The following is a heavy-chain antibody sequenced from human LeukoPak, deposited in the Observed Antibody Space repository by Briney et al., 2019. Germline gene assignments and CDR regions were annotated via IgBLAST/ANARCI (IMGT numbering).Heavy chain of an antibody. J-gene: IGHJ3*02. CDR1: GFTFSSYA. CDR2: ISYDGSNK. CDR3: AKGFTGRDAFDI. V-gene: IGHV3-30*04. D-gene: IGHD1-14*01. Sequence: GRSLRLSCAASGFTFSSYAMHWVRQAPGKGLEWVAVISYDGSNKYYADSVKGRFTISRDNSKNTLYLQMNSLRAEDTAVYYCAKGFTGRDAFDIWGQGTMVTVSS.